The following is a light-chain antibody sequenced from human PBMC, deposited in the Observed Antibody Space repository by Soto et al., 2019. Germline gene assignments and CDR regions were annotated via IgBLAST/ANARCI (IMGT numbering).Light chain of an antibody. CDR1: QSVSSY. CDR3: QQYGSSPWT. Sequence: EIVLTQSPATLSLSPGETATLSCRASQSVSSYLAWYQQKPGQAPRLLIYDASNRATGIPARFSGSGSGTDFTLTISSLEPEDFAVYYCQQYGSSPWTFGQGTKVDI. J-gene: IGKJ1*01. CDR2: DAS. V-gene: IGKV3-11*01.